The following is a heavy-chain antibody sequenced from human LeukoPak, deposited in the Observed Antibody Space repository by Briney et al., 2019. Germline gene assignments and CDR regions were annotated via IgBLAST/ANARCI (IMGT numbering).Heavy chain of an antibody. CDR2: IKSKTDGGTT. J-gene: IGHJ4*02. CDR3: AKEDYANSGYYYHY. D-gene: IGHD3-22*01. V-gene: IGHV3-15*07. Sequence: GGSLRLSCAASGFTFSNAWMNWVRQAPGKGLEWVGRIKSKTDGGTTDYAAPVKGRFTISRDDSKNTLYLQMNSLRAEDTAVYYCAKEDYANSGYYYHYWGQGTLVTVSS. CDR1: GFTFSNAW.